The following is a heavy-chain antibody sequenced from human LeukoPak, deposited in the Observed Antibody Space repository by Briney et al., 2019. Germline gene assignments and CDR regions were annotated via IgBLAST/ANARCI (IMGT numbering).Heavy chain of an antibody. V-gene: IGHV1-18*04. CDR2: ISAYNGNT. CDR1: GYTFTSYY. D-gene: IGHD3-10*01. J-gene: IGHJ4*02. CDR3: ARDRNYFEALHRSY. Sequence: ASVKVSCKASGYTFTSYYMHWVRQAPGQGLEWMGWISAYNGNTNYAQKLQGRVTMTTDTSTSTAYMELRSLRSDDTAVYYCARDRNYFEALHRSYWGQGTLVTVSS.